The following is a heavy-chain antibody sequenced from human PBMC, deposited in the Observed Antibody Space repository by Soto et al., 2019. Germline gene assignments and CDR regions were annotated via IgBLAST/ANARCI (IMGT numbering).Heavy chain of an antibody. D-gene: IGHD3-10*01. CDR3: AKDPVRIYGSGSPFDY. J-gene: IGHJ4*02. CDR1: GFTFSSYA. Sequence: GGSLRLSCAASGFTFSSYAMSWVRQAPGKGLEWVSAISGSGGSTYYADSVKGRFTISRDNSKNTLYLQMNSLRAEDTAVYYCAKDPVRIYGSGSPFDYWGQGTLVTVSS. CDR2: ISGSGGST. V-gene: IGHV3-23*01.